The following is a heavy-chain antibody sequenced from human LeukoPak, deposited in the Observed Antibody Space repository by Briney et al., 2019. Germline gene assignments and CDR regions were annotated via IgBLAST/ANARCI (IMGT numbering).Heavy chain of an antibody. CDR2: IRFSVNTK. V-gene: IGHV3-48*04. CDR1: GFTFSDYS. Sequence: PGGSLRLSCAASGFTFSDYSMNWVRQAPGKGLEWVSYIRFSVNTKYYGDSVKGRFTISRDNAKNSLYLHMDSLRAEDTAVYYCARGAYSSGWAYFDHWGQGPLVPVSS. J-gene: IGHJ4*02. D-gene: IGHD6-19*01. CDR3: ARGAYSSGWAYFDH.